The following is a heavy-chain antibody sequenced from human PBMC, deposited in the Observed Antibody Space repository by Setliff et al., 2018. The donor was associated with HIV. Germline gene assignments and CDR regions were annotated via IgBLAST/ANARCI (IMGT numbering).Heavy chain of an antibody. CDR3: ARDKTYCNYSRCSRAGWYFDL. V-gene: IGHV4-38-2*02. CDR2: IYHSGNT. D-gene: IGHD2-2*01. CDR1: GYSINSSHF. Sequence: SETLSLTCTVSGYSINSSHFWGWIRQPPGNGLEWVGSIYHSGNTHYNPSLKSRVTISVDTSKNQFSLKLSSVTAADTAVYYCARDKTYCNYSRCSRAGWYFDLWGRGTLVTVSS. J-gene: IGHJ2*01.